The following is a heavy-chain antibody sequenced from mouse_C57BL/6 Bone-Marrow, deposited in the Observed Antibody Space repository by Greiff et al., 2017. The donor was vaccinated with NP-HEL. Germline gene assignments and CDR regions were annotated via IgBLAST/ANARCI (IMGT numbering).Heavy chain of an antibody. V-gene: IGHV1-81*01. CDR3: ARCYGSSYTY. CDR1: GYTFTSYG. J-gene: IGHJ2*01. Sequence: VQVVESGAELARPGASVKLSCKASGYTFTSYGISWVKQRTGQGLEWIGEIYPRSGNTYYNEKFKGKATLTADKSSSTAYMELRSLTSEDSAVYFCARCYGSSYTYWGQGTTLTVSS. D-gene: IGHD1-1*01. CDR2: IYPRSGNT.